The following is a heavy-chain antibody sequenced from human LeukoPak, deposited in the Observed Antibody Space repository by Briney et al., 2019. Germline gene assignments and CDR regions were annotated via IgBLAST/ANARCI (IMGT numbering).Heavy chain of an antibody. CDR2: ISAYNGNT. V-gene: IGHV1-18*01. D-gene: IGHD5-12*01. J-gene: IGHJ5*02. CDR3: AGDPGYDWLMIRFDP. Sequence: GASVKFSCKASGYTFTSYGISWVRQAPGPGPDWMGWISAYNGNTNYAQTHKGRVTMTTDKSTTTAYLELRRLRTDDTAVYYCAGDPGYDWLMIRFDPWGQGTLVTVSS. CDR1: GYTFTSYG.